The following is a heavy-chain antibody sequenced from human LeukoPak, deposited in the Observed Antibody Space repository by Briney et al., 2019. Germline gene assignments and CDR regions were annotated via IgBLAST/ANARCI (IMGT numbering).Heavy chain of an antibody. V-gene: IGHV3-33*08. Sequence: GGSLRLSCAASRFTFNTYAMSWVRQAPGKGLEWVAVIWYDGSNKYYADSVKGRFTISRDNSKNTLYLQMNSLRAEDTAVYYCARDAFGLYGGLSWGDYWGQGTLVTVSS. CDR1: RFTFNTYA. CDR2: IWYDGSNK. D-gene: IGHD4-23*01. J-gene: IGHJ4*02. CDR3: ARDAFGLYGGLSWGDY.